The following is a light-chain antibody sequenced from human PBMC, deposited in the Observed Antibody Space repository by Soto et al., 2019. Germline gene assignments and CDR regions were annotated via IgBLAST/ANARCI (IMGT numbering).Light chain of an antibody. CDR3: QQYNNWPFT. V-gene: IGKV3-15*01. CDR1: QSVSSN. CDR2: GAS. Sequence: EIVMTQSPATLSVSPGERATLSCRASQSVSSNLAWYQQKPGPAPRLLIYGASTRATGIPARFSGSGSGTEFTLTISSLQSEHFAVYYCQQYNNWPFTFGPGTKADIK. J-gene: IGKJ3*01.